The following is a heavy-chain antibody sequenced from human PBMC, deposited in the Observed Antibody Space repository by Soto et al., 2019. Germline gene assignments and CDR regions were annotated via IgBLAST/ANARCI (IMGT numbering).Heavy chain of an antibody. J-gene: IGHJ3*02. D-gene: IGHD3-22*01. CDR2: IYDSGST. CDR3: ASVAYYDSSGYYYVRYAFDI. V-gene: IGHV4-30-4*01. CDR1: GGSISSGDYY. Sequence: QVQLQESGPGLVKPSQTLSLTCTVSGGSISSGDYYWSWIRQPPGKGLEWIGYIYDSGSTYYNPSLKSRVTISVDTSKNQFSLKLSSVTAADTAVYYCASVAYYDSSGYYYVRYAFDIWGQGTMVTVSS.